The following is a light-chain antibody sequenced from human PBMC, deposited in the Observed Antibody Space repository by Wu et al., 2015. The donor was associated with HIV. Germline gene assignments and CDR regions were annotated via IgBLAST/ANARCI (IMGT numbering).Light chain of an antibody. CDR3: QKYNTAPWT. CDR1: QSISSW. V-gene: IGKV1-5*03. CDR2: KAS. Sequence: DIQMTQSPSTLSASVGDRVTITCRASQSISSWLAWYQQRPGKAPTLLIYKASTLESGVPSRFSGSGSGTDFTLTISSLQPEDVATYYCQKYNTAPWTFGQGTKVE. J-gene: IGKJ1*01.